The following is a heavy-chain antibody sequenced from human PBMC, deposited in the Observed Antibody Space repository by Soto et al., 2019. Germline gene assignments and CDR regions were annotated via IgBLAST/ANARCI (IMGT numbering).Heavy chain of an antibody. V-gene: IGHV1-18*04. CDR1: GYTFTSYG. CDR3: ARDLGIAAAGARGDV. Sequence: QVQLVQSGAEVKKPGASVKVSCKASGYTFTSYGLSWVRQAPGQGLAWMGWISAYNGNTNYAQKLQGRVTMTTDTSTSTAYIELRSLRSDDTAAYYGARDLGIAAAGARGDVWGQGTTVTVSS. D-gene: IGHD6-13*01. CDR2: ISAYNGNT. J-gene: IGHJ6*02.